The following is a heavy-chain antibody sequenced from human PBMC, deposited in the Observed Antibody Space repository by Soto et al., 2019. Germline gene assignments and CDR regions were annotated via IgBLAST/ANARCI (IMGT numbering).Heavy chain of an antibody. CDR1: GYIFTSYW. CDR3: ARDYYDSSGSQGNWFDP. V-gene: IGHV5-51*01. CDR2: IYPGDSDT. J-gene: IGHJ5*02. D-gene: IGHD3-22*01. Sequence: GESLKISCKGSGYIFTSYWIGWVRQMPGKGLEWMGIIYPGDSDTRYSPSFQGQVTISADNSISTAYLQWSSLKASDTAMYYCARDYYDSSGSQGNWFDPWGQGTLVTVSS.